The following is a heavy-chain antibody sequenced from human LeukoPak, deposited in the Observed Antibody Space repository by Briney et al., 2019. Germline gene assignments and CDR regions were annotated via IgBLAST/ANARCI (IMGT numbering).Heavy chain of an antibody. CDR1: VGTFSSYA. CDR2: IIPTFGTA. CDR3: ASRRGCSGGSCYYFDY. Sequence: SVKVSCKASVGTFSSYAISWVRQAPGQGLEWMGGIIPTFGTANYAQKFQGRVTTTAHKSTSTAYMELSSLRSEDTAVYYCASRRGCSGGSCYYFDYWGQGTLVTVSS. D-gene: IGHD2-15*01. J-gene: IGHJ4*02. V-gene: IGHV1-69*06.